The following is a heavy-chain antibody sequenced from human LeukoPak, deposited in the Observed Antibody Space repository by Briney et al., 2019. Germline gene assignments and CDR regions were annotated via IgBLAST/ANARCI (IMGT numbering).Heavy chain of an antibody. CDR1: GFTFSSYA. CDR2: IYSGGST. CDR3: AREGGTYDSRGAYYYYMDV. J-gene: IGHJ6*03. V-gene: IGHV3-66*02. Sequence: GGSLRLSCAASGFTFSSYAMSWVRQAPGKGLEWVSVIYSGGSTYYADSVKGRFTISRDNSKNTLYLQMNSLRAEDTAVYYCAREGGTYDSRGAYYYYMDVWGKGTTVTVSS. D-gene: IGHD3-22*01.